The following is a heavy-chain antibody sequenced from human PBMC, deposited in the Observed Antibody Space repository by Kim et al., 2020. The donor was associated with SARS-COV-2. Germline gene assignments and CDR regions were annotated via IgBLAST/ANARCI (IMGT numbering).Heavy chain of an antibody. Sequence: GGSLRLSCAASGFTFSSYGMHWVRQAPGKGLEWVAVISYDGSNKYYADSVKGRFTISRDNSKNTLYLQMNSLRAEDTAVYYCAKDPEYYYDSSGYYFNWGQGTLVTVSS. CDR2: ISYDGSNK. V-gene: IGHV3-30*18. D-gene: IGHD3-22*01. CDR3: AKDPEYYYDSSGYYFN. J-gene: IGHJ4*02. CDR1: GFTFSSYG.